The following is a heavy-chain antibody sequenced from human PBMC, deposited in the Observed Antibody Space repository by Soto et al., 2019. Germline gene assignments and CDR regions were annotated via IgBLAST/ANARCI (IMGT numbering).Heavy chain of an antibody. CDR1: GFTFASSA. V-gene: IGHV1-58*02. CDR2: IVVGSGNT. J-gene: IGHJ6*03. CDR3: AKDGSRGSGSYYYYYYMDV. D-gene: IGHD3-10*01. Sequence: SVKVSCKASGFTFASSAMQWVRQARGQGLEWIGWIVVGSGNTNNAQKLQERVTITRDMSTSTAYMELSSLRSEDTAVYYCAKDGSRGSGSYYYYYYMDVWGKGTTVTVSS.